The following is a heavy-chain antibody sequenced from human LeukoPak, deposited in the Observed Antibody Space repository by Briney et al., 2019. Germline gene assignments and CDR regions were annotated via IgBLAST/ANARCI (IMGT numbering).Heavy chain of an antibody. Sequence: ASVKVSCKASGYTFTSYYMHRVRQAPGQGLEWMGIINPSGGSTSYAQKFQGRVTMTRDTSTSTVYMELSSLRSEDTAVYYCAREDGVDCGGDCYSGGAFDIWGQGTMVTVSS. CDR2: INPSGGST. D-gene: IGHD2-21*01. CDR1: GYTFTSYY. V-gene: IGHV1-46*01. J-gene: IGHJ3*02. CDR3: AREDGVDCGGDCYSGGAFDI.